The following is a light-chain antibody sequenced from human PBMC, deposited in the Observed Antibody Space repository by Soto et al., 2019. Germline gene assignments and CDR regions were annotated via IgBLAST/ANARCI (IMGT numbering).Light chain of an antibody. J-gene: IGKJ4*01. V-gene: IGKV1-5*03. Sequence: DIQMTKSPSTLSASVGDRVAITCRASRNIYNLLAWYQQKPGKAPKLLIYKASSLESGVPSRFSGSGSGTEFTLTISSLQPDDFATYYCQQYYSFPLTFGGGTKVEIK. CDR3: QQYYSFPLT. CDR1: RNIYNL. CDR2: KAS.